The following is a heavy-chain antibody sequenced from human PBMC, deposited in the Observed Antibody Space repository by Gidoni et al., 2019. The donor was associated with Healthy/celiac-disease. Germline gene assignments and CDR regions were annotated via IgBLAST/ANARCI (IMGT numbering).Heavy chain of an antibody. D-gene: IGHD6-13*01. V-gene: IGHV3-30*18. CDR1: GFTFSSYG. CDR2: ISYDGSNK. CDR3: AKDRIAAARHYFDY. J-gene: IGHJ4*02. Sequence: QVQLVESGGGVVQPGRSMRLACAASGFTFSSYGMHWFRQAPGKGLEWVAVISYDGSNKYDADSLKGRFTISRDNSKNTLYLQMNSLRAADPAVYYCAKDRIAAARHYFDYWGQGTLVTVSS.